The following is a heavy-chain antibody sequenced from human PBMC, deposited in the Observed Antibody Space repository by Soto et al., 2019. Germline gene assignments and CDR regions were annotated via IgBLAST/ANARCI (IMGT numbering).Heavy chain of an antibody. J-gene: IGHJ6*02. CDR1: GFTFSSYW. CDR2: INSDGSST. CDR3: ARDGAIQLWTNYYYYGMDV. D-gene: IGHD5-18*01. V-gene: IGHV3-74*01. Sequence: GGSLRLSCAASGFTFSSYWMHWVRQAPGKGLVWVSRINSDGSSTSYADSVKGRFTISRDNAKKTLYLQMNSLRAEDTAVYYCARDGAIQLWTNYYYYGMDVWGQGTTVTVSS.